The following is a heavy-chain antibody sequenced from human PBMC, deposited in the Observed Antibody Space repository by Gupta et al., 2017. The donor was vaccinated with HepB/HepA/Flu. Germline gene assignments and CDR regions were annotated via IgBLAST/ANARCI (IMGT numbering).Heavy chain of an antibody. Sequence: QVQLVESGGGLVKPGESLRLSCAASGFTFSNHYMSWIRQAPGKGLEWVAYISSSGSALYYADSVKGRFTISRDNANNLVFLQMNSLRAEDTAVYYCTRDPDTSLKVDFWGQGILVTVSS. J-gene: IGHJ4*02. CDR2: ISSSGSAL. V-gene: IGHV3-11*04. CDR1: GFTFSNHY. CDR3: TRDPDTSLKVDF. D-gene: IGHD5-18*01.